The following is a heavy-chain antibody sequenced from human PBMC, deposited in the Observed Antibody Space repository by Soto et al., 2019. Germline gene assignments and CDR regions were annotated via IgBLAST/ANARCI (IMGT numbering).Heavy chain of an antibody. Sequence: LSLTCTVSGGSISSYYWSWIRQPAGKGLEWIGRIYTSGSTNYNPSLKSRVTMSVDTSKNQFSLKLSSVTAADTAVYYCARDMGSGRAVARWQTGMDVWGQGTTVTVSS. V-gene: IGHV4-4*07. CDR3: ARDMGSGRAVARWQTGMDV. CDR1: GGSISSYY. J-gene: IGHJ6*02. CDR2: IYTSGST. D-gene: IGHD6-19*01.